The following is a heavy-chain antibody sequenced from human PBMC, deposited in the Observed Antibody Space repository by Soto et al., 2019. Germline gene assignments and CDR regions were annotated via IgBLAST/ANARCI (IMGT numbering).Heavy chain of an antibody. J-gene: IGHJ4*02. Sequence: PGGSLRLSCAASGFSLRSQWMHWIRQAPGKGLEWVSRTSPDGSTIYADSVKGRFTTSRDNAKNTVYLQMNSLRAEDTAMYYCSVSIFGVVHYWGQGTLVTVSS. D-gene: IGHD3-3*01. CDR3: SVSIFGVVHY. V-gene: IGHV3-74*01. CDR1: GFSLRSQW. CDR2: TSPDGST.